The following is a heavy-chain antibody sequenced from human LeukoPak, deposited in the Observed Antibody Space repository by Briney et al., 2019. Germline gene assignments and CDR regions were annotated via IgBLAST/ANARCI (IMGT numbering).Heavy chain of an antibody. CDR2: INPNNGGT. V-gene: IGHV1-2*02. D-gene: IGHD2-15*01. J-gene: IGHJ4*02. Sequence: ASVKVSCKASGYTFTDYYIHWVRQAPGQGLEWMGWINPNNGGTNYAQNFQGRVTMTTDTYMTTAYMELSRVTSDDTAVYYCARRYCTSGTCYSGSDYWGQGTLVTVSS. CDR1: GYTFTDYY. CDR3: ARRYCTSGTCYSGSDY.